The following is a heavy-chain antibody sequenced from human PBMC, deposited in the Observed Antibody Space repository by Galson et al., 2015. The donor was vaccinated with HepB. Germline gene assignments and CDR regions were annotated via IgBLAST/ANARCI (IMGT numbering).Heavy chain of an antibody. J-gene: IGHJ4*02. V-gene: IGHV3-21*01. CDR2: ISSSSSYI. CDR1: GSTFSSYS. Sequence: SLRLSCAASGSTFSSYSMNWVRQAPGKGLEWVSSISSSSSYIYYADSVKGRFTISRDNAKNSLYLQMNSLRAEDTAVHYCARDQEWLGGTRGFDYWGQGTLVTVSS. D-gene: IGHD6-19*01. CDR3: ARDQEWLGGTRGFDY.